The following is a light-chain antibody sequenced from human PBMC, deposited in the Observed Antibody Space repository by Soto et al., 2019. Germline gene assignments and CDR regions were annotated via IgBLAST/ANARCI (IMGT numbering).Light chain of an antibody. J-gene: IGKJ4*01. CDR2: GAS. V-gene: IGKV3-20*01. CDR3: QQFATSPLT. CDR1: QSLSSSY. Sequence: EKVLKQSPGTLSLSPGERDTVMCRSSQSLSSSYLAWYQQKPGQAPRLLIYGASSRATGIPDRFSGSGSGTDFTLTISRLEPEDFAVYYCQQFATSPLTFGGGTKVDIK.